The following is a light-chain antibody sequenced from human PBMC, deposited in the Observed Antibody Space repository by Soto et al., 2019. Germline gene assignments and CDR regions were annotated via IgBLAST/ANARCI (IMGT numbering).Light chain of an antibody. CDR1: GSDVGAYDS. V-gene: IGLV2-14*01. CDR2: EVS. CDR3: ASYTIGTTLYV. Sequence: QSVLTQPASVSGSPGQSITISCTGTGSDVGAYDSVSWYQHHPGKAPKLILFEVSNRPSGVSNRFSGSKSGNTASLTISGLQAEDEADYYGASYTIGTTLYVFGTGTKVTVL. J-gene: IGLJ1*01.